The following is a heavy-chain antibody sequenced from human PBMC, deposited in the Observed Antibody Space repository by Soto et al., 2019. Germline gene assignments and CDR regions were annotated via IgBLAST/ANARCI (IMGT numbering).Heavy chain of an antibody. CDR2: MSYDGNNQ. D-gene: IGHD3-16*02. J-gene: IGHJ4*02. CDR1: GLTFSSYA. V-gene: IGHV3-30*18. CDR3: AKALGELSPESFDY. Sequence: QVQLVESGGGVVQPGRSLRLSCAASGLTFSSYAMHWVRQAPGKGLEWVAIMSYDGNNQYYADSVKGRFTISRDNFKNTLHLQMNSLRAEDTAVYYCAKALGELSPESFDYWGQGILVTVSS.